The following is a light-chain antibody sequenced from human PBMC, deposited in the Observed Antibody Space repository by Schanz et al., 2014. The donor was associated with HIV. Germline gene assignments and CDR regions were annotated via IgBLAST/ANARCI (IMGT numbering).Light chain of an antibody. CDR2: ENN. Sequence: FMLTQPHSVSESPGKTVAISCTRSSGSIAGDSVQWFHQRPGSAPTTLIYENNQRPSGVPDRFSGSIDSSSNSASLTISGLRTEDEADYYCQSYDTNNPRVFGGGTKLTVL. CDR1: SGSIAGDS. V-gene: IGLV6-57*04. CDR3: QSYDTNNPRV. J-gene: IGLJ3*02.